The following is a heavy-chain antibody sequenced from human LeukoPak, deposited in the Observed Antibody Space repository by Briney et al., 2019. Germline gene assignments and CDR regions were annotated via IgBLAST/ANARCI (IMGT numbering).Heavy chain of an antibody. J-gene: IGHJ4*02. V-gene: IGHV4-59*01. D-gene: IGHD5-24*01. Sequence: KPSETLSLTCTVSGGSISSYYWSWIRQPPGKGLEWIGYIYYSGSTNYNPSLKSLVTISVDTSKNQFSLKPSSVTAADTAVYYCARGAPVEMATTYYFDYWGQGTLVTVSS. CDR3: ARGAPVEMATTYYFDY. CDR2: IYYSGST. CDR1: GGSISSYY.